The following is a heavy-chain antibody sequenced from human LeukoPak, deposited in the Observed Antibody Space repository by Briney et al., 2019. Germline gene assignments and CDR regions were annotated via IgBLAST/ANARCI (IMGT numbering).Heavy chain of an antibody. D-gene: IGHD6-13*01. CDR1: GFTFYSYA. CDR2: ISGSGSGGST. V-gene: IGHV3-23*01. J-gene: IGHJ4*02. Sequence: GGSLRLSWAASGFTFYSYAMNWVRQAPGKGLEWVSGISGSGSGGSTYYAASVKGRFTISRENSKNTLYLQMNSLRAEDTAVYYCAESLAATGNYWGQGTLVTVSS. CDR3: AESLAATGNY.